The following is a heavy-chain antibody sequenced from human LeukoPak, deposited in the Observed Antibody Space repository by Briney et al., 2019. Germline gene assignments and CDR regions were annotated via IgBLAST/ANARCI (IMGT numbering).Heavy chain of an antibody. V-gene: IGHV1-69*13. J-gene: IGHJ6*03. CDR1: GYTFTSYG. CDR3: ARGSYGSGSSTYYYYYMDV. D-gene: IGHD3-10*01. Sequence: SVKVSCKASGYTFTSYGISWVRQAPGQGLEWMGGIIPIFGTANYAQKFQGRVTITADESTSTAYMELSSLRSEDTAVYYCARGSYGSGSSTYYYYYMDVWGKGTTVTISS. CDR2: IIPIFGTA.